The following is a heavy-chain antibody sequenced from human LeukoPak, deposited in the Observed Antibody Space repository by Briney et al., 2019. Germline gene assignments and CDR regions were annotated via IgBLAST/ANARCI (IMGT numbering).Heavy chain of an antibody. D-gene: IGHD3-9*01. CDR1: GFTVSSNY. Sequence: GGSLRLSCAASGFTVSSNYMSWVRQAPGKGLEWVSVIYSGGSTYHADSVKGRFTISRDNSKNTLYLQMNSLKAEDTALYYCARDETYYDILTGFYYYYGMDVWGQGTTVTVSS. V-gene: IGHV3-53*01. CDR3: ARDETYYDILTGFYYYYGMDV. CDR2: IYSGGST. J-gene: IGHJ6*02.